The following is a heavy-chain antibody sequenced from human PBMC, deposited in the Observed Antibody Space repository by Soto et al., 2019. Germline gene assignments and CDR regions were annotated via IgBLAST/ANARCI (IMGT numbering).Heavy chain of an antibody. J-gene: IGHJ4*02. CDR3: ARGRWLKGAFDY. CDR1: GYTFTSNF. Sequence: QVQLVQSGSEVKKPGASVKVSCKTSGYTFTSNFMYWVRQAPGLRLEWMGEINPSAGTTSYAQKFQGRVTMTRDTSTSTVYMEMSSLRSEDTAVYYCARGRWLKGAFDYWGQGTLVTVTS. V-gene: IGHV1-46*01. CDR2: INPSAGTT. D-gene: IGHD6-19*01.